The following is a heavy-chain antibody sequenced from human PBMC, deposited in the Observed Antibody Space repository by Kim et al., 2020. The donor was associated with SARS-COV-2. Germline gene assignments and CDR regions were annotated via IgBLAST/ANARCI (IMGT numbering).Heavy chain of an antibody. J-gene: IGHJ2*01. CDR3: ARVCGRYVHLVL. CDR2: INHGVAT. CDR1: GGFFSDYY. Sequence: SETLSLTCAVYGGFFSDYYCTWIRQPPGKGLEWIGEINHGVATNYNPSLKSRVTASLDTSKNQFSLKQNSVTAADTAVYYCARVCGRYVHLVLWGRGT. D-gene: IGHD1-26*01. V-gene: IGHV4-34*01.